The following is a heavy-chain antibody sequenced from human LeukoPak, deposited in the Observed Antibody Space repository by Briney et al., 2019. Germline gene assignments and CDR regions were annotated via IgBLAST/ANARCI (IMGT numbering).Heavy chain of an antibody. D-gene: IGHD4-17*01. CDR1: GFTFSSYW. Sequence: GGSLRLSCAASGFTFSSYWMSWVRQAPGKGLEWVANIKQDGSEKYYVDSVKGRFTISRDNAKNSPYLQMNSLRAEDTAVYYCARGEVDDYGDYYYYYGMDVWGQGTTVTVSS. V-gene: IGHV3-7*01. J-gene: IGHJ6*02. CDR3: ARGEVDDYGDYYYYYGMDV. CDR2: IKQDGSEK.